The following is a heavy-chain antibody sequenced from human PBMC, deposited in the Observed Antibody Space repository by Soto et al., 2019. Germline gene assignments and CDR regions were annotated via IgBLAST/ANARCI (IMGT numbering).Heavy chain of an antibody. CDR2: ISYSGST. V-gene: IGHV4-59*01. D-gene: IGHD5-18*01. Sequence: PSETLSLTCTVSGGSISSYYWSWIRQPPGKGLEWIGYISYSGSTNYNSSLKSRVTISVDTSKNQFSLKLSSVTAADTAVYCCAREGVTPSYYYYYGMDVWGQGTTVTVSS. CDR3: AREGVTPSYYYYYGMDV. CDR1: GGSISSYY. J-gene: IGHJ6*02.